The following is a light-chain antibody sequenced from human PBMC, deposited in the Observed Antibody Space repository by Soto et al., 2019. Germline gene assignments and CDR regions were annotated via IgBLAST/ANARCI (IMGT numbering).Light chain of an antibody. CDR1: SSNIGSNT. J-gene: IGLJ2*01. V-gene: IGLV1-44*01. CDR3: AAWDDSLKV. CDR2: SNN. Sequence: QSVLTQPPSASGTPGQRVTISCSGSSSNIGSNTENWYQQLPGTAPKLLIYSNNQRPSGVPDRFSGSKSGTSASLAISGRQSEDEADYYCAAWDDSLKVFGGGTTVTVL.